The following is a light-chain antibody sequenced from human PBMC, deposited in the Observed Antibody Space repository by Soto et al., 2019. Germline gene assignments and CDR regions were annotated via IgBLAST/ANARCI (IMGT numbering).Light chain of an antibody. CDR2: DAS. CDR1: QSVSSN. CDR3: LQSDTFPYT. J-gene: IGKJ2*01. Sequence: EIVMTQSPATLSVSPGERATLSCRASQSVSSNLAWYQQKPGQAPRLLIYDASTRATGIPARFSGSGSGTEFTLTISSLQSEDFATYYCLQSDTFPYTFGLGTKLEIK. V-gene: IGKV3-15*01.